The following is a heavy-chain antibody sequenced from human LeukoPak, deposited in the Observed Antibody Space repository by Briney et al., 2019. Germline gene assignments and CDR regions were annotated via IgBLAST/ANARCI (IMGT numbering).Heavy chain of an antibody. CDR3: ARDIRGKLRPTHFDY. D-gene: IGHD5-12*01. CDR1: GFTFSSYA. J-gene: IGHJ4*02. V-gene: IGHV3-30*04. CDR2: ISYDGSNK. Sequence: GRSLRLSCAASGFTFSSYAMHWVRQAPGKGLEWVAVISYDGSNKYYADSVKGRFTISRDNSKNTLYLQMNSLRAEDTAVYYCARDIRGKLRPTHFDYWGQGTLVTVSS.